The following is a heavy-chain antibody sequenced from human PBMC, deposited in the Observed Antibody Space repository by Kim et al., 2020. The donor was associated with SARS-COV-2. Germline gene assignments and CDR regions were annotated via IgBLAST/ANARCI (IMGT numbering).Heavy chain of an antibody. D-gene: IGHD3-3*01. CDR3: ARDSAITIFGVVIINYYYVMDV. Sequence: GGSLRLSCAASGFTFSSYAMHWVRQAPGKGLEYVSAISSNGGSTYYSYSVKGRFTISRDNSKNTLYLQMGSLRAEDMAVYYCARDSAITIFGVVIINYYYVMDVWGQGTTVTVSS. J-gene: IGHJ6*02. CDR1: GFTFSSYA. CDR2: ISSNGGST. V-gene: IGHV3-64*01.